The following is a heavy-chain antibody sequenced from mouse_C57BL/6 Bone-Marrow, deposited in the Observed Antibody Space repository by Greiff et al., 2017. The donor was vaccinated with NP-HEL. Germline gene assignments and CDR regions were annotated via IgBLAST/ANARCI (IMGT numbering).Heavy chain of an antibody. Sequence: EVMLVESGGGLVKPGGSLKLSCAASGFTFSSYTMSWVRHTPEKRLEWVATISGGGGNTYYPDSVKGRFTISRDNAKNTLYLQMSSLRSEDTALYYCARHHYGSHWYFDVWGTGTTVTVSS. V-gene: IGHV5-9*01. J-gene: IGHJ1*03. CDR1: GFTFSSYT. CDR2: ISGGGGNT. D-gene: IGHD1-1*01. CDR3: ARHHYGSHWYFDV.